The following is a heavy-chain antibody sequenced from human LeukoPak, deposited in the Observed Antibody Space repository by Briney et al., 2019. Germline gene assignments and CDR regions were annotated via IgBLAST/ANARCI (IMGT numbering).Heavy chain of an antibody. V-gene: IGHV4-34*01. CDR2: LNHSGDT. D-gene: IGHD5-18*01. CDR3: ATLFADTAMVPPFDY. Sequence: SETLSLTCAVYGGSFSGYYWSWIRQPPGKGLEWIGELNHSGDTNYNPSLKSRVTMSLDTSKNQFSLKLSSVTAADTAVYYCATLFADTAMVPPFDYWGQGTLVTVSS. CDR1: GGSFSGYY. J-gene: IGHJ4*02.